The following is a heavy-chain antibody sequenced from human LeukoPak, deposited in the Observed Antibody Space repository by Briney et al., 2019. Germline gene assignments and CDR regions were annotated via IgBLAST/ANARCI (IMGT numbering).Heavy chain of an antibody. V-gene: IGHV3-66*02. CDR1: GFTVSSNY. Sequence: GGSLRLSCAASGFTVSSNYMSWVRQAPGKGLEWVSVIYSGGSTYYADSVKGRFTISRDNSKNTLYLQMNSLRAEDTAVYYCARTWRRGYGMYVWGKGTTVTVSS. CDR2: IYSGGST. CDR3: ARTWRRGYGMYV. J-gene: IGHJ6*04.